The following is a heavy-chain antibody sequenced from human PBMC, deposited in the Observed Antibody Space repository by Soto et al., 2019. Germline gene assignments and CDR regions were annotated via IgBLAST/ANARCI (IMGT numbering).Heavy chain of an antibody. CDR3: ARGGVGAPRDAFDI. CDR1: GYTFTSYG. V-gene: IGHV1-18*01. D-gene: IGHD1-26*01. J-gene: IGHJ3*02. Sequence: ASVKVSCKASGYTFTSYGISWVRQAPGQGLEWMGWIRAYNGNTNYAQKLQGRVTMTIDTSTSTAYVELRSLRSDDTAVDDCARGGVGAPRDAFDIWGQGTMVTVSS. CDR2: IRAYNGNT.